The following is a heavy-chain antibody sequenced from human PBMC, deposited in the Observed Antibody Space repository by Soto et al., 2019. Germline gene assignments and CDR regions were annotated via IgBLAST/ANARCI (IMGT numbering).Heavy chain of an antibody. CDR2: ISAYNGNT. CDR1: GYTFTSYG. V-gene: IGHV1-18*01. D-gene: IGHD2-21*01. Sequence: ASVKVSCKASGYTFTSYGISWVRQAPGQGLEWMGWISAYNGNTNYAQKLQGRVTMTTDTSTSTAYMELRSLRSDDTAVYYCARDSVQDCGGDCYPALDAFDIWGQGTMVTVSS. J-gene: IGHJ3*02. CDR3: ARDSVQDCGGDCYPALDAFDI.